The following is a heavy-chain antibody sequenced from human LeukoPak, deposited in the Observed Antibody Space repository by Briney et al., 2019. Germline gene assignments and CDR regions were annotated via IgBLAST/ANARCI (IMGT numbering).Heavy chain of an antibody. CDR2: ISPCDGDT. Sequence: ASVKVSCKASGYTFAIYGISWVRQAPGQGLEWMAWISPCDGDTNYAQNFEGRVTMTTETSTSTAYMELRSLRSDDTAIYYCARDYCTRGGDCYKEDLFDPWGQGTLVTVSP. CDR3: ARDYCTRGGDCYKEDLFDP. V-gene: IGHV1-18*01. D-gene: IGHD2-21*02. J-gene: IGHJ5*02. CDR1: GYTFAIYG.